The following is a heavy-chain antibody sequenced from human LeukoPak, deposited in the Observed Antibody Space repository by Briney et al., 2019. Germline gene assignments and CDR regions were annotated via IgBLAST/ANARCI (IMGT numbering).Heavy chain of an antibody. D-gene: IGHD4-17*01. CDR2: ISGSGGST. Sequence: QPGVSLRLSCAASGFTFSSYAMSWVRQAPGKGLEWVSAISGSGGSTYYADSVKGRFTISRDNSKNTLYLQMNSLRAEDTAVYYCATFSFGDYYYYYGMDVWGQGTTVTVSS. CDR3: ATFSFGDYYYYYGMDV. V-gene: IGHV3-23*01. CDR1: GFTFSSYA. J-gene: IGHJ6*02.